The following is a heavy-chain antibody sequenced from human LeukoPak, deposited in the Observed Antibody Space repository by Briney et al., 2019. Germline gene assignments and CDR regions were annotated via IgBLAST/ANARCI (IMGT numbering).Heavy chain of an antibody. D-gene: IGHD5-18*01. J-gene: IGHJ4*02. CDR2: INHSGST. Sequence: SETLSLTCAVYGGSFSGYYWSWIRQPPGKGLEWIGEINHSGSTNYNPSLKSRVTISVDTSKNQFSLKLSSVTAADTAVYYCARVRRVTGSIFGYWGQGTLVTVSS. CDR3: ARVRRVTGSIFGY. V-gene: IGHV4-34*01. CDR1: GGSFSGYY.